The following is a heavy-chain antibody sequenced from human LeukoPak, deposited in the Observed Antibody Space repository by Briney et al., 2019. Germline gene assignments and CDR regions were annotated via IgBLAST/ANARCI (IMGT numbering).Heavy chain of an antibody. CDR2: MNPNSGNT. Sequence: ASVRVSCKASGYTFTSYDINWVRQATGQGLEWMGWMNPNSGNTGYAQKFQGRVTMTRNTSISTAYMELSSLRSEDTAVYYCARGGYDSSGYYYDYWGQGTLVTVSS. D-gene: IGHD3-22*01. CDR3: ARGGYDSSGYYYDY. V-gene: IGHV1-8*01. CDR1: GYTFTSYD. J-gene: IGHJ4*02.